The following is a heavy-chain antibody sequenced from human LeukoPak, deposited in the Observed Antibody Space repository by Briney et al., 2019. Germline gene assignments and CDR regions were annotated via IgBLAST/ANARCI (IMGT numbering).Heavy chain of an antibody. CDR3: ARGGQQQLTRHFDY. D-gene: IGHD6-13*01. CDR2: INHSGST. V-gene: IGHV4-34*01. Sequence: PSERLSLTCAVYGGSFSGYYWSWIRQPPGKGLGWIGEINHSGSTNYNPSLKSRVTISVDTSKNQFSLKLSSVTAADTAVYYCARGGQQQLTRHFDYWGQGTLVTVSS. CDR1: GGSFSGYY. J-gene: IGHJ4*02.